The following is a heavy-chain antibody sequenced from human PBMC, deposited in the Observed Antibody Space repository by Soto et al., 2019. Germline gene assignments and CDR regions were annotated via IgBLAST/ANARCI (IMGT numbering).Heavy chain of an antibody. Sequence: QVQLVQSGAEVKKPGASVKVSCKASGYTFTNYGFTWVRQAPGQGLEWMGWISAYNGDTNYAQKFQGRVTMTTDTSTTTANMERRSLRSDDTAVYYCARGGRFAVADTDYWGQGTLVTVSS. D-gene: IGHD3-3*01. J-gene: IGHJ4*02. V-gene: IGHV1-18*01. CDR2: ISAYNGDT. CDR3: ARGGRFAVADTDY. CDR1: GYTFTNYG.